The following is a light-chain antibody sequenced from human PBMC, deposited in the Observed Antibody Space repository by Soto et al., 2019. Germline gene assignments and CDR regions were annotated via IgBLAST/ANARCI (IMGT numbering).Light chain of an antibody. V-gene: IGKV1-8*01. Sequence: AIRMTQSPSSFSASTGDRVTITCRASQGISSYLAWYQQKPGKAPKLLIYAASTLQSGVPSRSSGSGSGTDFTLTISCLQSEDFATYYCQQYYSYPPITFGQGTRLEIK. J-gene: IGKJ5*01. CDR2: AAS. CDR1: QGISSY. CDR3: QQYYSYPPIT.